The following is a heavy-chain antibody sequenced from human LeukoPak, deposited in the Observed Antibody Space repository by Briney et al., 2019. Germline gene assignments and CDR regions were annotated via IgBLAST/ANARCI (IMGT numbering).Heavy chain of an antibody. CDR2: ISGIGGTT. Sequence: GGSLRLSCAASGFTFSSYAMSWVRQAPGKGREWVSAISGIGGTTYYVDSVKGRFTISRDNSKNTLFLQMNSLRAEDTAVYYCAKDFEGRLQPLDYWGQGTLVTVSS. J-gene: IGHJ4*02. CDR3: AKDFEGRLQPLDY. CDR1: GFTFSSYA. V-gene: IGHV3-23*01. D-gene: IGHD5-24*01.